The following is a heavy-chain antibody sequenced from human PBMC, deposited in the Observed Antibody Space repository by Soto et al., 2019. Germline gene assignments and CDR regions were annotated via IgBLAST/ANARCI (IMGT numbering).Heavy chain of an antibody. V-gene: IGHV4-34*01. Sequence: PSETLSLTCAVHGASFSGYYWSWVRQSPGKGLEWIGEITHSGTTNYRPSLKSGITISVDTSKNHFFLSLRSVTAADTGVYYFARVSRSGCSCYLKSRYNYYVMDVWGQGTTVTVSS. J-gene: IGHJ6*02. CDR2: ITHSGTT. D-gene: IGHD2-15*01. CDR1: GASFSGYY. CDR3: ARVSRSGCSCYLKSRYNYYVMDV.